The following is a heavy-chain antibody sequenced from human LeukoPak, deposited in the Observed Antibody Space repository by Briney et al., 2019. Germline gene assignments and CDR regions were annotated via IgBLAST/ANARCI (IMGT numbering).Heavy chain of an antibody. V-gene: IGHV4-59*08. CDR3: ARHLVSNQQPVHYNWFDP. CDR1: GGSINHYY. Sequence: PPEALSHTRRGSGGSINHYYWRRIGPPPGKGLEWIGYIYYSGSADYNPPLKSRVTISVDTSKNQFSLKLSSVTAADTAVYYCARHLVSNQQPVHYNWFDPWGQGTLVTVSS. D-gene: IGHD6-13*01. CDR2: IYYSGSA. J-gene: IGHJ5*02.